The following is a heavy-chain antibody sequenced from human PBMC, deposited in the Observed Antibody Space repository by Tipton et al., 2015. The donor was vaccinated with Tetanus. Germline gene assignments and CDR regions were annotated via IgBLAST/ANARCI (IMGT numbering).Heavy chain of an antibody. J-gene: IGHJ5*02. Sequence: TLSLTCAVSGGSISDKKYYWGWIRQPPGKGLEWIASIYFEGSTYYSPSLKSRVTIAVDTAQNLFSLRLTSVTAADTAVYYCARHLYGYWFDPXGQGALVTVSS. CDR1: GGSISDKKYY. CDR3: ARHLYGYWFDP. D-gene: IGHD3-10*01. V-gene: IGHV4-39*01. CDR2: IYFEGST.